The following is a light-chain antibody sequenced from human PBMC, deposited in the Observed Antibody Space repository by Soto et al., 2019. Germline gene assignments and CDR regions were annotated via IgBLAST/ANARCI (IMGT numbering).Light chain of an antibody. J-gene: IGKJ4*01. CDR2: WAS. CDR3: QQYFRTPIT. Sequence: DIVMTQSPDSLTVSLGGRATINCRSSQSVLYSSNNKNYLAWYQQKAGQPPRLLINWASTRDSGVPDRFSGSGSGTDFTLTTSSLQAADAAVYSCQQYFRTPITFGGGTKVEIK. CDR1: QSVLYSSNNKNY. V-gene: IGKV4-1*01.